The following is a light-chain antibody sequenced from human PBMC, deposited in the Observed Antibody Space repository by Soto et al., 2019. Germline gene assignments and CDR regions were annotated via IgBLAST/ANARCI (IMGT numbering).Light chain of an antibody. CDR3: NSYTNSNTLPV. V-gene: IGLV2-14*03. J-gene: IGLJ1*01. Sequence: QSALTQPASVSGSPGQSITISCTGASGDFGGYNYVSWYQQHPGKAPQLLIYGVTNRPSGVPNRFSGSKSGNTASLTISGLQADDEAEYYCNSYTNSNTLPVFGTGTKVTVL. CDR1: SGDFGGYNY. CDR2: GVT.